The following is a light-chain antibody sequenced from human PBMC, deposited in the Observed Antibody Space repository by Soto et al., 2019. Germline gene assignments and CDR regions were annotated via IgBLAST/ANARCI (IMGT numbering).Light chain of an antibody. J-gene: IGKJ1*01. CDR2: TAS. CDR3: LPDYNYPWT. Sequence: AIQMTQSPSSLYVSVGDRVTFTCRASQDIRNDLAWYRQKPGKTPQLLIYTASRLHSGVPSRFSGSGSGTDFTLNINNLQPADFATYYCLPDYNYPWTFGQGTKLAIK. CDR1: QDIRND. V-gene: IGKV1-6*01.